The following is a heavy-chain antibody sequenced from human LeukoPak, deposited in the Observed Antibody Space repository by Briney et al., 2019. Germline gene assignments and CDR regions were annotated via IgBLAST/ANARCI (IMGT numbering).Heavy chain of an antibody. J-gene: IGHJ4*02. V-gene: IGHV4-39*07. CDR2: IYYSGST. CDR1: GGSISSSSYY. D-gene: IGHD3-10*01. Sequence: PSETLSLTCTVSGGSISSSSYYWGWIRQPPGKGLEWIGSIYYSGSTYYNPSLKSRVTISVDTSKNQFSLKLSSVTAADTAVYYCARDLRITMVRGDGGPVDYWGQGTLVTVSS. CDR3: ARDLRITMVRGDGGPVDY.